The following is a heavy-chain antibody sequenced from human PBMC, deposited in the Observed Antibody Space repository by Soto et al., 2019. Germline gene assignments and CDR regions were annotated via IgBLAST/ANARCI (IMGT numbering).Heavy chain of an antibody. CDR2: IIPIIGVT. Sequence: QVQLVRSGAEVKRPGSSVKVSCESSGDTFNSYVISWVRQAPGQGLEWMGGIIPIIGVTHYAQKFQGRVTISALSSTGTAYMELTNLGFEDTALYYCARESLGAKGADHWGQGTLVTVSS. CDR3: ARESLGAKGADH. D-gene: IGHD3-16*01. V-gene: IGHV1-69*17. J-gene: IGHJ4*02. CDR1: GDTFNSYV.